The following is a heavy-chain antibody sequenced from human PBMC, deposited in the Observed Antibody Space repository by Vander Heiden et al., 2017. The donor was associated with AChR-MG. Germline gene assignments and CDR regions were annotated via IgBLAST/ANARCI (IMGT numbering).Heavy chain of an antibody. CDR1: GFPFSSYA. CDR2: ISGSGGST. J-gene: IGHJ1*01. D-gene: IGHD6-13*01. Sequence: EVQLLESGGGLVQPGGSLRLSCAASGFPFSSYAMSWVRQAPGKGLEWVSAISGSGGSTYYADSVKGRFTISRDNSKNTLYLQMNSLRAEDTAVYYCANARMVAAAGTFYFQHWGQGTLVTVSS. CDR3: ANARMVAAAGTFYFQH. V-gene: IGHV3-23*01.